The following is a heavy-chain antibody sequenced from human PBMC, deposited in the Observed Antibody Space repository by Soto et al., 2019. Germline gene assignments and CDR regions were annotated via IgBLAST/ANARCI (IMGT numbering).Heavy chain of an antibody. J-gene: IGHJ4*02. V-gene: IGHV4-34*01. CDR3: ARLGDYGDYGLNLVTS. CDR2: INHSGST. CDR1: DGSFSGYY. Sequence: SETLSLTCAVDDGSFSGYYWSWIRQPPGKGLEWIGEINHSGSTNYNPSLKSRVTISVDTSKNQFSLKLSSVTAADTAVYYCARLGDYGDYGLNLVTSWGQGTLVTVSS. D-gene: IGHD4-17*01.